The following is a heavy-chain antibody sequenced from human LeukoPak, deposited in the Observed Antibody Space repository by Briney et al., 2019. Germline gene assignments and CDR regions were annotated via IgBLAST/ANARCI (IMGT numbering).Heavy chain of an antibody. V-gene: IGHV4-59*01. D-gene: IGHD3-10*01. Sequence: SETLTLTCTASGCTISSYYWSWVRQPPGKGLEWVGYIYYGGSTNYKPSLKSRVTISVDTSKNTLSLQLSTVTAADEAVDYCAGTRGRNDSFDIWGQGTMVTVSS. CDR2: IYYGGST. J-gene: IGHJ3*02. CDR1: GCTISSYY. CDR3: AGTRGRNDSFDI.